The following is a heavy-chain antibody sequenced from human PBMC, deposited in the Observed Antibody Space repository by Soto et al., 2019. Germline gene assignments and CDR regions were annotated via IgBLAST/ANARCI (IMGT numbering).Heavy chain of an antibody. CDR2: VSHDGRNT. V-gene: IGHV3-30*18. J-gene: IGHJ4*02. CDR3: AKGGRQWLVTSDFNY. CDR1: GFTFSDYA. Sequence: ESGGGVVQPGRSLRLSCAASGFTFSDYAMHWVRQAPGKGLEWVAVVSHDGRNTHYADSVKGRFTISRDSSMNTVSLEMTSLRAEDTAVYYCAKGGRQWLVTSDFNYWGQGALVTVSS. D-gene: IGHD6-19*01.